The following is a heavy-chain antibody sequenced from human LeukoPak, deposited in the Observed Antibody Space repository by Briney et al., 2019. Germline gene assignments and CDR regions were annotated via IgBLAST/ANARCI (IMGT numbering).Heavy chain of an antibody. V-gene: IGHV3-23*01. D-gene: IGHD5-12*01. CDR3: ARDQRSGAYDYADY. Sequence: GGSLRLSCAASGFTFNSYGMSWVRQAPGKGLEWVSGISGSGGDTYYADSVKGRFTISRDNSKNTLYLQMNSLRDEDTALYYCARDQRSGAYDYADYWGQGTPVTVSS. CDR1: GFTFNSYG. J-gene: IGHJ4*02. CDR2: ISGSGGDT.